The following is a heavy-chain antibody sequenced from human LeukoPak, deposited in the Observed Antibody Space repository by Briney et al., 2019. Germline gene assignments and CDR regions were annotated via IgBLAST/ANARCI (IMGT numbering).Heavy chain of an antibody. D-gene: IGHD3-10*01. CDR3: ARDLSLGGWFGELFHDAFDI. CDR2: IYTSGST. J-gene: IGHJ3*02. CDR1: GGSISSGSYY. V-gene: IGHV4-61*02. Sequence: SETLSLTCTVSGGSISSGSYYWSWIRQPAGKGLEWIGRIYTSGSTNYNPSLKSRVTISVDTSKNQFSLKLSSVTAADTAVYYCARDLSLGGWFGELFHDAFDIWGQGTMVTVSS.